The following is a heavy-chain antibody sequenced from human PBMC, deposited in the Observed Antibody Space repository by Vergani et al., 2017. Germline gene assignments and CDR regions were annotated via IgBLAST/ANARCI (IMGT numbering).Heavy chain of an antibody. V-gene: IGHV3-21*06. Sequence: EVQLLESGGDLVQPGGSLRLSCTASGFIFSTYAMSWVRQAPGKGLEWVAFIGSSGPYINYADSVKGRFIISRDNTNNSLFLQLRSLRAEDAAVYYCARVRAPAAPRGWFDPWGQGTLVTVSS. J-gene: IGHJ5*02. CDR2: IGSSGPYI. CDR1: GFIFSTYA. D-gene: IGHD2-2*01. CDR3: ARVRAPAAPRGWFDP.